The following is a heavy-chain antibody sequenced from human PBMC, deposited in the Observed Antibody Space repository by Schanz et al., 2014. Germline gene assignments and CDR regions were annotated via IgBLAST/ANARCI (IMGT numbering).Heavy chain of an antibody. J-gene: IGHJ5*02. V-gene: IGHV1-18*04. CDR3: ARGRGCTGGSCYSWFDL. CDR1: GYTFSFTSYN. CDR2: ISTSNGNT. Sequence: QVQVEQSGPEVKKPGASVTVSCQASGYTFSFTSYNVHWVRQAPGQGLEWMGWISTSNGNTNYIQKLQGRVTRTTDTSTSTAYMELRSLRSEDTAVYYCARGRGCTGGSCYSWFDLWGQGTLVIVSS. D-gene: IGHD2-15*01.